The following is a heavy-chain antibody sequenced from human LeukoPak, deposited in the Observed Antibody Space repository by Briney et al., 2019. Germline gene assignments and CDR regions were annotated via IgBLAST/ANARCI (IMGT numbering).Heavy chain of an antibody. CDR3: ARVQLGYCSSTSCYEGYYYYYYGMDV. D-gene: IGHD2-2*01. V-gene: IGHV1-24*01. CDR1: GYTLTELS. CDR2: FDPEDGET. J-gene: IGHJ6*02. Sequence: APVKVSCKVSGYTLTELSMHWVRQAPGKGLEWMGGFDPEDGETIYAQKFQGRVTITADESTSTAYMELSSLRSEDTAVYYCARVQLGYCSSTSCYEGYYYYYYGMDVWGQGTTVTVSS.